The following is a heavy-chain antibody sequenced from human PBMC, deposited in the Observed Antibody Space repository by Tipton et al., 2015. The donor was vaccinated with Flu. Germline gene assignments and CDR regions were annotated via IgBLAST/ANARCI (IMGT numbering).Heavy chain of an antibody. D-gene: IGHD3-10*01. V-gene: IGHV4-59*01. CDR3: ARDYCGSGYDAFDI. J-gene: IGHJ3*02. CDR2: IYYSGST. CDR1: GGSISSYY. Sequence: TLSLTCTVSGGSISSYYWSWIRQPPGKGLEWIGYIYYSGSTNYNPSLKSRVTISVDTSKNQFSLKLSSVTAADTAVYYCARDYCGSGYDAFDIWGQGKMVTVSS.